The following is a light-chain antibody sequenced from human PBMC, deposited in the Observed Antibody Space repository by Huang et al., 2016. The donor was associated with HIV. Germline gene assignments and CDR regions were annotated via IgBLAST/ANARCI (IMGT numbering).Light chain of an antibody. J-gene: IGKJ3*01. V-gene: IGKV1-16*02. CDR2: ASS. CDR3: QQYHRYPIT. CDR1: QGITNS. Sequence: DIQMTQSPSSLSASVRDRVTITCRASQGITNSLAWFQLKPGRAPKSLIYASSTLERGVPSKFSGSGSGTVFTLTINSLQPEDFATYYCQQYHRYPITFGPGTKVDLK.